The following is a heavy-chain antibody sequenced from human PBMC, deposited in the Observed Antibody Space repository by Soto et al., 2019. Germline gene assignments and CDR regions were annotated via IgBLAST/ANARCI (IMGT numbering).Heavy chain of an antibody. J-gene: IGHJ4*02. V-gene: IGHV1-3*05. CDR2: INAGNGNT. D-gene: IGHD2-21*02. Sequence: QVQLVQSGAEEKKPGASVKVSCKASGYTFTSYAMHWVRQAPGQRLEWMGWINAGNGNTKYSQKFQGRVNITRDTSASTAYMELSSRRSEDTAVYYCARSIVVVTALDYWGQGTLVTVSS. CDR1: GYTFTSYA. CDR3: ARSIVVVTALDY.